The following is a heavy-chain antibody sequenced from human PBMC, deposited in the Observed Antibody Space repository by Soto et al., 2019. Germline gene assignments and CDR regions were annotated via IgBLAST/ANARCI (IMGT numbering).Heavy chain of an antibody. V-gene: IGHV1-69*12. D-gene: IGHD5-12*01. CDR2: IIPIFGTA. CDR3: ARGNHRWLQLWYFYL. Sequence: QVQLVQSGAEVKKPGSSVTVSCKASGGTFSSYTISWVRQAPGQGLEWMGGIIPIFGTANYAQKFQGRVTITADESTSTAYMELRSLRSEDTAVYYCARGNHRWLQLWYFYLWGRGTLVTVSS. J-gene: IGHJ2*01. CDR1: GGTFSSYT.